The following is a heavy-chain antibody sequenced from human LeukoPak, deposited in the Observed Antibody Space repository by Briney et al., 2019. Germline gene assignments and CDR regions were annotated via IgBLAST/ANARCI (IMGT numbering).Heavy chain of an antibody. CDR1: GFTFSSYG. D-gene: IGHD6-19*01. J-gene: IGHJ4*02. V-gene: IGHV3-33*01. CDR3: ARDNFGAVTGTGGFDY. Sequence: PGGSLRLSCAASGFTFSSYGMHWVRQAPGKGLEWVAIIWYDGSNEYYGDSVRGRFIISRDNSKNTLYLQMNSLRVEDTAVYFCARDNFGAVTGTGGFDYWGQGTLVTVSS. CDR2: IWYDGSNE.